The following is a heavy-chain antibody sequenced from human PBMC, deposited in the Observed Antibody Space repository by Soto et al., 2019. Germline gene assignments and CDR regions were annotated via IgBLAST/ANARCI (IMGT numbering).Heavy chain of an antibody. CDR3: ASVMAGWHENDY. D-gene: IGHD6-19*01. CDR2: IYYSGST. CDR1: GGSISNYC. V-gene: IGHV4-59*01. Sequence: PSETLSVTCTVAGGSISNYCWSWIRQPPGKGLEWIWYIYYSGSTTYNPSLKRRVTISVDTSKNQFSLKLTSVTAADTAAYYCASVMAGWHENDYWAQGTLVPVSS. J-gene: IGHJ4*02.